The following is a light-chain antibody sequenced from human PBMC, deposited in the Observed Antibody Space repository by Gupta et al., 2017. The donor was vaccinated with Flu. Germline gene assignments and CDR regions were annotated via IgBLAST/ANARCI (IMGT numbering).Light chain of an antibody. CDR2: GAS. V-gene: IGKV3-20*01. Sequence: IVLTQSPGTLSLSPGERATLSCRASQSISSTYLAWYQQKPGQTPRLLSYGASSRATGIPDRFSGSGSGTDFTLTISRLETEDFAVYYCQQYGSPPTRTFGQGTKVEIK. J-gene: IGKJ1*01. CDR3: QQYGSPPTRT. CDR1: QSISSTY.